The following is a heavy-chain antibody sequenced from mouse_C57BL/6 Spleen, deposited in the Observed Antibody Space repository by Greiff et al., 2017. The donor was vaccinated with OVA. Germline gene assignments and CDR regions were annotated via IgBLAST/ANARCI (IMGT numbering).Heavy chain of an antibody. Sequence: EVQLVESGPELVKPGASVKMSCKASGYTFTDYNMHWVKQSHGKSLEWIGYINPNNGGTSYNQKFKGKATLTVNKSSSTAYMELRSLTSEDSAVYYCARAGFYAMDYWGQGTSVTVSS. CDR2: INPNNGGT. J-gene: IGHJ4*01. CDR1: GYTFTDYN. V-gene: IGHV1-22*01. CDR3: ARAGFYAMDY. D-gene: IGHD3-3*01.